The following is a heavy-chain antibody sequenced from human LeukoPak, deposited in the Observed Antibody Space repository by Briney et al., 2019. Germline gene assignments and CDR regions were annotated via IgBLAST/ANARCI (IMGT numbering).Heavy chain of an antibody. D-gene: IGHD3-16*02. J-gene: IGHJ5*02. CDR3: ARVGRDYVWGSYRDNWFDP. Sequence: PSETLSLTCAVYGGSFSGYYWSWIRQPPGKGLEWIGEINHSGSTNYNPSLKSRVTISEDTSKNQFSLKLSSVTAADTAVYYCARVGRDYVWGSYRDNWFDPWGQGTLVTVSS. CDR1: GGSFSGYY. CDR2: INHSGST. V-gene: IGHV4-34*01.